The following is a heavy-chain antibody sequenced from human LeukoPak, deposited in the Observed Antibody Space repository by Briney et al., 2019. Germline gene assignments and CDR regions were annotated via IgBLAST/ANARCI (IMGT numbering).Heavy chain of an antibody. Sequence: VASVKVSCKASGYTFTSYDINWVRQATGQGLEWMGWMNPNSGNTGYAQKFQGRVTITRNTSISTAYMELSSLRSEDTAVYYCARVFSSWDAFDIWGQGTMVTVSS. J-gene: IGHJ3*02. D-gene: IGHD6-13*01. CDR1: GYTFTSYD. CDR2: MNPNSGNT. CDR3: ARVFSSWDAFDI. V-gene: IGHV1-8*03.